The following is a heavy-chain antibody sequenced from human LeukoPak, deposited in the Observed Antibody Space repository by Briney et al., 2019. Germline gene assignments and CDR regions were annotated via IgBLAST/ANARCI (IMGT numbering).Heavy chain of an antibody. D-gene: IGHD1-26*01. Sequence: SETLSLTCTVSGGSISGHYWSWIRQPPGKGLEWIGHIYYSGSTNYNPSLKSRVTISVDTSKNQFSLKLSSVTAADTAVYYCARGIRVGPSASYYYMDVWGKGTTVTVSS. V-gene: IGHV4-59*11. CDR1: GGSISGHY. CDR3: ARGIRVGPSASYYYMDV. CDR2: IYYSGST. J-gene: IGHJ6*03.